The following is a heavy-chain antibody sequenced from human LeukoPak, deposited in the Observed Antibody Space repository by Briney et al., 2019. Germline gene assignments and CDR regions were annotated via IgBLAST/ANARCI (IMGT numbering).Heavy chain of an antibody. J-gene: IGHJ4*02. D-gene: IGHD4-17*01. CDR3: ARGYYGDYFDY. CDR2: IYCSGST. CDR1: GGSISSYY. Sequence: SETLSLTCTVSGGSISSYYWSWIRQPPGKGLEWIGYIYCSGSTNYNPSLKSRVTISVDTSKNQFSLKLSSVTAADTAVYYCARGYYGDYFDYWGQGTLVTVSS. V-gene: IGHV4-59*01.